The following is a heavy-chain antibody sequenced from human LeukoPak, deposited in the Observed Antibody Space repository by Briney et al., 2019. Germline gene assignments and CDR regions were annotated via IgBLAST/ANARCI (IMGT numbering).Heavy chain of an antibody. CDR3: ARGYSCSGGSCYFDN. CDR2: ISSSSSYT. D-gene: IGHD2-15*01. J-gene: IGHJ4*02. Sequence: KPGGSLRLSCAASGFTFSDYYMSWIRQAPGKGLEWVSYISSSSSYTNYADSVKGRFTISRDNAKNSLYLQMNSLRAEDTAVYYCARGYSCSGGSCYFDNWGQGTLVTVSS. V-gene: IGHV3-11*05. CDR1: GFTFSDYY.